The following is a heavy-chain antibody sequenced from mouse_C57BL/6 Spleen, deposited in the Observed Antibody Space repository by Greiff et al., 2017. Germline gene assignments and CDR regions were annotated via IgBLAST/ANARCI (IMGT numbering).Heavy chain of an antibody. Sequence: DVQLQESGPGLVKPSQSLSLTCSVTGYSITSGYYWNWIRQFPGNKLECMGYISYDGSNNYNPSLKNRIPITRDTSKNQFFLKLNSVTTEDTATYYGARVGITTVVAPFDYWGQGTTLSVSS. V-gene: IGHV3-6*01. J-gene: IGHJ2*01. CDR1: GYSITSGYY. CDR2: ISYDGSN. CDR3: ARVGITTVVAPFDY. D-gene: IGHD1-1*01.